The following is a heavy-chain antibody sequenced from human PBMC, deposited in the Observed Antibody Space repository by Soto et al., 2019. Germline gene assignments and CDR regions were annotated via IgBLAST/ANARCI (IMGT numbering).Heavy chain of an antibody. CDR3: ARGGGVYYFDY. CDR1: GYSISSSNW. CDR2: IYYSGIT. V-gene: IGHV4-28*03. D-gene: IGHD2-8*02. J-gene: IGHJ4*02. Sequence: PSDALSVTCAVSGYSISSSNWWSWIRQPPGKGLEWIGYIYYSGITDYNPSLKSRVTISIDTSKSQFSLKLSSVTAADTAVYYCARGGGVYYFDYWGQGTLVTVSS.